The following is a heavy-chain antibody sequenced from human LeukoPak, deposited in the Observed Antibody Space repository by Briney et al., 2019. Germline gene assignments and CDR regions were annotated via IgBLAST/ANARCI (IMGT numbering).Heavy chain of an antibody. Sequence: GGSLRLSCAASGFTFSSYEMNWVRQAPGKGLEWVSYISPTGSTIYYADSMKGRFTISRDNAKKSLYLQMNSLRAEDKAVYYCARDAYYYDRSGYYLLDYWGQGTLVTVSS. CDR3: ARDAYYYDRSGYYLLDY. J-gene: IGHJ4*02. CDR2: ISPTGSTI. V-gene: IGHV3-48*03. CDR1: GFTFSSYE. D-gene: IGHD3-22*01.